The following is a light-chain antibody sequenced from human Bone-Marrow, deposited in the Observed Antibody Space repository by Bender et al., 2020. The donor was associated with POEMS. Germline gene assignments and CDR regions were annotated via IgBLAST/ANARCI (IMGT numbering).Light chain of an antibody. CDR3: CSYAGSRTWV. J-gene: IGLJ3*02. CDR2: EVT. Sequence: QSALTQPASVSGSPGQSITIPCTGTRSNVGSYNLVSWYQHHPGKAPKVLIYEVTKRPSGVSNRFSGSKSGNTASLTISGLQAEDEADYYCCSYAGSRTWVFGGGTKLTVL. CDR1: RSNVGSYNL. V-gene: IGLV2-23*02.